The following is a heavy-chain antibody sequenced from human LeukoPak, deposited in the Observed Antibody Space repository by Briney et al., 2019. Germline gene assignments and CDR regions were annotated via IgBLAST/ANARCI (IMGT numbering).Heavy chain of an antibody. CDR3: ARDYYDLLTGHGSFDY. CDR2: ISSSSSYI. D-gene: IGHD3-9*01. V-gene: IGHV3-21*01. CDR1: GFTFSSYS. J-gene: IGHJ4*02. Sequence: GGSLRLSCAASGFTFSSYSMNWVRQAPGKGLEWGSSISSSSSYIYYADSVKGRFTISRDNAKNSLYLQMNSLRAEDTAVYYCARDYYDLLTGHGSFDYWGQGPLVTVSS.